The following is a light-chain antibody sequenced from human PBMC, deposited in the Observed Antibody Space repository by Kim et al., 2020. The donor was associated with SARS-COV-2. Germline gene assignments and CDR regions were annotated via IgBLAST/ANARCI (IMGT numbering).Light chain of an antibody. CDR1: SLRNSY. V-gene: IGLV3-19*01. CDR2: DEN. CDR3: CSRNSRAKVYV. J-gene: IGLJ1*01. Sequence: AVGQTVRITCQGDSLRNSYASWYQQKPGQAPILVMSDENNRPSGIPDRFSGSTSGSTASLTITGAQAEDEADYYCCSRNSRAKVYVFGTGTEVTVL.